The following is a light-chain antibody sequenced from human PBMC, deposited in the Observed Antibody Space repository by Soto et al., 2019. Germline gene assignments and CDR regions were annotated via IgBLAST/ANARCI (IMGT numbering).Light chain of an antibody. Sequence: EMVLSQSPAILSLSPGDSATLSCRASQTVSSFLAWYQQKPGQAPRLLIYDTSNRATGVPARFSASGSGTDFTLTISSLEPEDFAVYFCQQRYNWPPTFGQGTKLEIK. J-gene: IGKJ2*01. CDR1: QTVSSF. V-gene: IGKV3-11*01. CDR2: DTS. CDR3: QQRYNWPPT.